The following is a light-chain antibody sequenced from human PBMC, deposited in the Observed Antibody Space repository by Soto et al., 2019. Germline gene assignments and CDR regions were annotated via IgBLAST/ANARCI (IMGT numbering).Light chain of an antibody. CDR1: QSVGSY. J-gene: IGKJ1*01. CDR3: QQYGSSGT. V-gene: IGKV3-20*01. CDR2: DAS. Sequence: EIMLTQSPATLSLSPGERATLSCRASQSVGSYLAWYQQKPGQAPRLLIYDASNRATGIPDRFSGSGSGTDFTLTISRLEPEDFAVYYCQQYGSSGTFGQGTKV.